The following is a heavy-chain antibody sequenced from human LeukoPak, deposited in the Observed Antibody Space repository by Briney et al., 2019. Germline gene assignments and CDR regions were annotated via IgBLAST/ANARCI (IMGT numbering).Heavy chain of an antibody. Sequence: GESLKISCKGSGYSFTTYWIGWVRQMPGKGLEWMGIIYPGDSDTRYSPSFQGQVTISAEKFISTAHLQWSSLKASDTAMYYCAGGPTVTRFDYWGQGTLVTVSS. CDR3: AGGPTVTRFDY. D-gene: IGHD4-17*01. J-gene: IGHJ4*02. CDR2: IYPGDSDT. V-gene: IGHV5-51*01. CDR1: GYSFTTYW.